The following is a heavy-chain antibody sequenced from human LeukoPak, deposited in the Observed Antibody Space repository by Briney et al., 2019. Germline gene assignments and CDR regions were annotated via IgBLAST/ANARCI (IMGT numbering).Heavy chain of an antibody. V-gene: IGHV4-59*01. CDR1: GGSISSNY. D-gene: IGHD3-9*01. Sequence: SETLSLTCTVSGGSISSNYWSWIRQPPGEELEWIGYIYSSGGTNYNPSLRSRVTMSVDTSKNQFSLKLNSVTAADTAVYYCARILTGYYHFDYWGQGTLVTVSS. J-gene: IGHJ4*02. CDR2: IYSSGGT. CDR3: ARILTGYYHFDY.